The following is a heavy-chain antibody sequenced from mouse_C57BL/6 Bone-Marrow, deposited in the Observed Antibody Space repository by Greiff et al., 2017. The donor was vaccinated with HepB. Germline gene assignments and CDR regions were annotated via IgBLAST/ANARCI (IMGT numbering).Heavy chain of an antibody. D-gene: IGHD1-1*01. CDR3: ARKREVYYYGSSWYFDV. CDR2: ILPGSGST. Sequence: QVQLKQSGAELLKPGASVKLSCKATGYTFTGYWIEWVKQRPGHGLEWIGEILPGSGSTNYNEKFKGKATFTADTSSNTAYMQLSSLTTEDSAIYYCARKREVYYYGSSWYFDVWGTGTTVTVSS. J-gene: IGHJ1*03. V-gene: IGHV1-9*01. CDR1: GYTFTGYW.